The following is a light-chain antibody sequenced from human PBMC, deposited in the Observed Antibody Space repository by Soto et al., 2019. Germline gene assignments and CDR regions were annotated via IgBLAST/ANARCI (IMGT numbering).Light chain of an antibody. CDR3: SSYTSSSLPV. J-gene: IGLJ2*01. Sequence: QSALTQPASVSGSPGQSITISCTGTSSDVGGYNYVSWYQQHPGKAPKLMIYEVSNRPSGVSNRFSGSKSGNTASLTISGLPAEDEADYYCSSYTSSSLPVFGGGTQLTVL. V-gene: IGLV2-14*01. CDR1: SSDVGGYNY. CDR2: EVS.